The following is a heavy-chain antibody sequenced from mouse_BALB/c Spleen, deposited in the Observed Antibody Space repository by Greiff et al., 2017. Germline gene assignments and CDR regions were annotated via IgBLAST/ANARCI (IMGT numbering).Heavy chain of an antibody. Sequence: QVQLKESGPGLVAPSQSLSITCTVSGFSLTGYGVNWVRQPPGKGLEWLGMIWGDGSTDYNSALKSRLSISKDNSKSQVFLKMNSLQTDDTAMYYCARPDDYGGFAYWGQGTLVTVSA. J-gene: IGHJ3*01. D-gene: IGHD2-4*01. CDR3: ARPDDYGGFAY. CDR2: IWGDGST. CDR1: GFSLTGYG. V-gene: IGHV2-6-7*01.